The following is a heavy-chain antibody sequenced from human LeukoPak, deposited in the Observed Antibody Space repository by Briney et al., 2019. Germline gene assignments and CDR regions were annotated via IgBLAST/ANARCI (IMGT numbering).Heavy chain of an antibody. J-gene: IGHJ4*02. V-gene: IGHV4-34*01. D-gene: IGHD2-21*02. CDR2: INHSGST. Sequence: SETLSLTCAVYGGSLSGYYWSRIRQPPGKGLEWIGEINHSGSTNYNPSLKSRVTISVDTSKNQFSLKLSSVTAADTAVYYCARGSGQHIVVVTAHRHFDYWGQGTLVTVSS. CDR1: GGSLSGYY. CDR3: ARGSGQHIVVVTAHRHFDY.